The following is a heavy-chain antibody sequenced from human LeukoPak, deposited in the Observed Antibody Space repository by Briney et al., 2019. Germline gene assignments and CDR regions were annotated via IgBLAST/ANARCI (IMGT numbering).Heavy chain of an antibody. D-gene: IGHD3-10*01. CDR3: ARSLRVRGVPDYMDV. CDR1: GFTFDDYA. Sequence: GGSLRLSCAASGFTFDDYAMHWVRQAPGKGLEWVSGISWNSGSIGYADSVKGRFTISRDNAKNSLYLQMNSLRADDTAVYYCARSLRVRGVPDYMDVWGKGTTVTISS. J-gene: IGHJ6*03. V-gene: IGHV3-9*01. CDR2: ISWNSGSI.